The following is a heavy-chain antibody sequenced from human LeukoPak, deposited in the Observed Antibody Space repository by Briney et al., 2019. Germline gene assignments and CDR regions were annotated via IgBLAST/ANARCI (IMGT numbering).Heavy chain of an antibody. V-gene: IGHV3-48*03. D-gene: IGHD3-22*01. Sequence: GGSLRLSCAASGFTFSSYEMNWVRQAPGKGLEWVSYISSSGSTIYYADSVKGRFAISRDNAKNSLYLQMNSLRAEDTSVYYCAMGAVYSSGFSYFRSYFDYWGQGTLVTVSS. CDR1: GFTFSSYE. CDR3: AMGAVYSSGFSYFRSYFDY. CDR2: ISSSGSTI. J-gene: IGHJ4*02.